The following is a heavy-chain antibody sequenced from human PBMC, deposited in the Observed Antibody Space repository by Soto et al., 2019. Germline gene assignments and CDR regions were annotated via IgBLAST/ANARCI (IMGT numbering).Heavy chain of an antibody. V-gene: IGHV3-33*01. CDR3: ARWGCSGSNCNLNQRSFDL. D-gene: IGHD2-15*01. Sequence: QVQLVESGGGVAQPGRSLRLSCAASGFIFNEYGMHWVRQAPGQGLEWVAVIWYDGSNKYYADSVKGRFTFSRDNSKNTMSLQMNSLRVEDTAIYYCARWGCSGSNCNLNQRSFDLWGQGTLVTVSS. J-gene: IGHJ4*02. CDR1: GFIFNEYG. CDR2: IWYDGSNK.